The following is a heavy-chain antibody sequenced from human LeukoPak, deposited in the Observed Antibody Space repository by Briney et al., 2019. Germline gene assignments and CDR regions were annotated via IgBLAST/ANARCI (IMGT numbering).Heavy chain of an antibody. D-gene: IGHD6-19*01. CDR3: ARFSSGWSPSGFDY. CDR1: GFTFSSYW. J-gene: IGHJ4*02. V-gene: IGHV3-74*01. CDR2: INSDGSTT. Sequence: GGSLRLSCAASGFTFSSYWMDWVRQAPGKGLVWVSRINSDGSTTTYADSVKGRFTISRDNAKNTLYLQMNSLRAEDSAMYYCARFSSGWSPSGFDYWGQGTLVTVSS.